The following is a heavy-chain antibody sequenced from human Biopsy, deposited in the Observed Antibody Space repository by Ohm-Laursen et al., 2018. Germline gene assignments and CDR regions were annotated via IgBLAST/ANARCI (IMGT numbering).Heavy chain of an antibody. CDR1: GGSTNDYF. CDR3: ARHIGSSWEWAFDI. Sequence: SDTLSLTCSVSGGSTNDYFWSWIRQPAGETLEWIGRIYSSGGSSYNPSLKSRISMSMDTSNNQFSLTLTSVTAADTAVYYCARHIGSSWEWAFDIWGRGTMVTVSS. D-gene: IGHD6-13*01. V-gene: IGHV4-4*07. J-gene: IGHJ3*02. CDR2: IYSSGGS.